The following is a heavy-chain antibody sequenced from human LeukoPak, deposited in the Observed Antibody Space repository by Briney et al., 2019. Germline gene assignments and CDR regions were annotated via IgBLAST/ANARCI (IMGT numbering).Heavy chain of an antibody. CDR1: GFTFSSYA. D-gene: IGHD3-22*01. CDR2: ISGSGGST. CDR3: ARDVFGGYYDSSGYSGDNWFDP. V-gene: IGHV3-23*01. J-gene: IGHJ5*02. Sequence: PGGSLRLSCAASGFTFSSYAMSWVRQAPGKGLEWVSAISGSGGSTYYADSVKGRFTISRDNSKNTLYLQMNSLRAEDTAVYYCARDVFGGYYDSSGYSGDNWFDPWGQGTLVTVSS.